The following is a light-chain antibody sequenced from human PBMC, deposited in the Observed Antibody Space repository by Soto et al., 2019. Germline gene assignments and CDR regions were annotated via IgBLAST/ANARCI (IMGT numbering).Light chain of an antibody. CDR3: QQYANWPPT. V-gene: IGKV3-15*01. CDR2: GAS. J-gene: IGKJ1*01. CDR1: QSVSSN. Sequence: IVMTQSPATLSVSPGERATLSCRASQSVSSNLAWYQQKPGQAPRLLIFGASTRATGFPPRFSGSGSGTEFTLTISSLQSEDFAVYYCQQYANWPPTFGQGTKVDI.